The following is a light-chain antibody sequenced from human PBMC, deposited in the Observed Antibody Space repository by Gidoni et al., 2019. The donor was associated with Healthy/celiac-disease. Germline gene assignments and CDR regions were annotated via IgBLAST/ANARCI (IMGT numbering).Light chain of an antibody. CDR1: SSDVGGYNY. CDR3: SAYTISSTLG. CDR2: EVS. V-gene: IGLV2-14*01. J-gene: IGLJ3*02. Sequence: QSALTQPASVSGSACQSLTISCTGTSSDVGGYNYVSWYQTHPGQAPKLMIYEVSNRPSGVSNRVSGSMSCNTASLTISGLQAEDEADYYCSAYTISSTLGFGGWTKLTVL.